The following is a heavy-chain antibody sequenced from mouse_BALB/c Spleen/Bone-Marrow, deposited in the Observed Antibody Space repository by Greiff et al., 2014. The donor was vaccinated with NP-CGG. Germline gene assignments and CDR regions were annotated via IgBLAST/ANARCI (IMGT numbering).Heavy chain of an antibody. Sequence: EVQLVESGGGLVKPGGSLKLSCAASGFAFSNYDMSWVRQTPEKRLEWVAYISSGGGSTYYLDTVKGRFTISRDNAKNTLYLQMSSLKSEDTVMYYGARHRGDWGRGFAYWGQGTLVTVSA. CDR1: GFAFSNYD. J-gene: IGHJ3*01. CDR3: ARHRGDWGRGFAY. D-gene: IGHD4-1*01. CDR2: ISSGGGST. V-gene: IGHV5-12-1*01.